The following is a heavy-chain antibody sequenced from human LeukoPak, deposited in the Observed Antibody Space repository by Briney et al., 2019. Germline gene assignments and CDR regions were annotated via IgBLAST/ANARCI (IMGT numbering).Heavy chain of an antibody. D-gene: IGHD1-14*01. J-gene: IGHJ5*02. Sequence: PGGSLRLSCAASGFTFSTYAMHWVRQAPGKGLEWVANIKKDGSETYYVDSVRGRFTVSRDNDKNSLYLEMNSLRDEDTAVYYCLQYNSENTWGQGTLVTVSS. CDR1: GFTFSTYA. CDR3: LQYNSENT. V-gene: IGHV3-7*01. CDR2: IKKDGSET.